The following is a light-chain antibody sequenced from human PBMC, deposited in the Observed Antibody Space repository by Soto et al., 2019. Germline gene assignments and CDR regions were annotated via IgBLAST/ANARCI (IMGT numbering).Light chain of an antibody. CDR2: EGT. J-gene: IGLJ2*01. CDR1: SSDVGSYNL. Sequence: QSALTQPASVSGSPGQSITISCTGTSSDVGSYNLVSWCQQHPGKAPKLMIYEGTKRPSGVSNRFSGSKSGNTASLTISGLQAEDEADYYCCSYAGSSTWDVVFGGGTKVTVL. CDR3: CSYAGSSTWDVV. V-gene: IGLV2-23*01.